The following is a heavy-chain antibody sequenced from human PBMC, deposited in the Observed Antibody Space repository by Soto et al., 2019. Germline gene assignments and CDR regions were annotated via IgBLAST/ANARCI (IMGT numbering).Heavy chain of an antibody. CDR1: VFTLRNPL. CDR3: ARDEGGPDV. Sequence: PGGSPGLSCRSSVFTLRNPLMHLVRRAPGKGLVWVSRVNNDGYNTDYADSVKGRFTISRDNARNILYMQMDSLRVEDTAIYYCARDEGGPDVWGQGTTVTVSS. CDR2: VNNDGYNT. V-gene: IGHV3-74*01. J-gene: IGHJ6*02.